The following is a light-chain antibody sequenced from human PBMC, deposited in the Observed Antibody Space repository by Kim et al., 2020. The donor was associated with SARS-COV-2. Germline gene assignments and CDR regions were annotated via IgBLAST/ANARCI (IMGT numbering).Light chain of an antibody. CDR1: QSVSSN. V-gene: IGKV3-15*01. CDR2: GAA. CDR3: QQYNNWPRGT. J-gene: IGKJ1*01. Sequence: SPGERATLSCRASQSVSSNLAWYQQKPGQAPRLLIYGAATRATGIPARFGGSGSGTEFTLTISSLQSEDFAVYYCQQYNNWPRGTFGQGTKVDIK.